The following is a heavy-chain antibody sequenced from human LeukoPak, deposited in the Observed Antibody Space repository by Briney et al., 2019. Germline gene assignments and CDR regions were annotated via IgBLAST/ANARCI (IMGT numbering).Heavy chain of an antibody. D-gene: IGHD3-10*01. J-gene: IGHJ6*04. Sequence: PGGSLRLSCAASGFTFSSYGMHWVRQAPGKGLEWVAVISYDGSNKYYADSVKGRFTISRDNSKNTLYLQMNSLRAEDTAVYYCARGRRITMVRGVRGGLDVWGKGTTVTVSS. CDR1: GFTFSSYG. V-gene: IGHV3-30*03. CDR3: ARGRRITMVRGVRGGLDV. CDR2: ISYDGSNK.